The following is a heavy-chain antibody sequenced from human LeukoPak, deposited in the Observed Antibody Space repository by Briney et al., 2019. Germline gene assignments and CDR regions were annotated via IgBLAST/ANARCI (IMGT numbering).Heavy chain of an antibody. CDR1: GYTFTSYD. Sequence: ASVKVSCKASGYTFTSYDINWVRQATGQGLEWMGWMNPNSGNTGYAQKFQGRVTITRNTSISTAYMELSSLRSEDTAVYYCARGNYDILTSFDYWGQGTLVTVSS. V-gene: IGHV1-8*03. CDR3: ARGNYDILTSFDY. D-gene: IGHD3-9*01. J-gene: IGHJ4*02. CDR2: MNPNSGNT.